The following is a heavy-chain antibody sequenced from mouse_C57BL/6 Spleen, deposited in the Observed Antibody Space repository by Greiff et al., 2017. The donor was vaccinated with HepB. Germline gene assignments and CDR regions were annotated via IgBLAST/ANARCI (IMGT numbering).Heavy chain of an antibody. CDR1: CYSITSGYY. D-gene: IGHD1-1*01. CDR2: ISYDCSN. V-gene: IGHV3-6*01. CDR3: ARDYYYGSSDWYFDV. J-gene: IGHJ1*03. Sequence: ESGPGLVKPSQSLSLTCSVTCYSITSGYYWNWIRQFPGNKLEWMGYISYDCSNNYNTSLKNRISITRDTSKNQVFLKLHSVNTEETATYYCARDYYYGSSDWYFDVWGTGTTVTVSS.